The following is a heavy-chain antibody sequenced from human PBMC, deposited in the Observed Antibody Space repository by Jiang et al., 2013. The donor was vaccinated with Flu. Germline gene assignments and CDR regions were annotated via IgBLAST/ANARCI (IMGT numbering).Heavy chain of an antibody. J-gene: IGHJ4*02. CDR1: GGSISNGGYY. CDR2: IYFGGGT. V-gene: IGHV4-31*03. CDR3: ARAEQQVLDY. D-gene: IGHD4/OR15-4a*01. Sequence: GSGLVKPSQTLSLTCTVAGGSISNGGYYWTWIRQHPEKGLEWIAYIYFGGGTYYNPSLKSRAPISADTSKNQFSLKLTSVTVADTAVYYCARAEQQVLDYWGQGTLVTV.